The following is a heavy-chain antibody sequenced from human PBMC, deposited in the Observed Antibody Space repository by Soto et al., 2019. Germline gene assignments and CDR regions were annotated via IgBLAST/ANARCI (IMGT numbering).Heavy chain of an antibody. V-gene: IGHV1-46*01. CDR2: INPSGGST. CDR3: ARISQMYYDFWSGYWDCDY. CDR1: GYTFTSYY. J-gene: IGHJ4*02. Sequence: ASVKVSCKASGYTFTSYYMHWVRQAPGQGLKWMGIINPSGGSTSYAQKFQGRVTMTRDTSTSTVYMELSSLRSEDTAVYYCARISQMYYDFWSGYWDCDYWGQGTLVTVSS. D-gene: IGHD3-3*01.